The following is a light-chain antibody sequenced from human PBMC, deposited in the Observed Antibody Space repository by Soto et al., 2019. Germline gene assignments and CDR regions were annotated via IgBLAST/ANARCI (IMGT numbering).Light chain of an antibody. Sequence: QSALTQPPSASGSPGQSVTISCTGTSSDVGGYNYVSWYQQHPGTAPKLMIYEVSKRPSGVPDRFSGSKSDNTASLTVSGLQAEDEADYFCTSYAGSNNVYVFGTGTKLTVL. CDR3: TSYAGSNNVYV. CDR1: SSDVGGYNY. CDR2: EVS. J-gene: IGLJ1*01. V-gene: IGLV2-8*01.